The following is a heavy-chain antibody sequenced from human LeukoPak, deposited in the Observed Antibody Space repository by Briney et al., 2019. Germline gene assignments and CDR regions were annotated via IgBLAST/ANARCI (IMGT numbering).Heavy chain of an antibody. CDR2: ISGSGGST. J-gene: IGHJ3*02. D-gene: IGHD3-10*01. CDR3: AKPLNSFNYYGSSMWGDAFDI. V-gene: IGHV3-23*01. CDR1: GFTFSSYA. Sequence: GSLRLSCAASGFTFSSYAMSWVRQAPGKGLEWVSAISGSGGSTYYADSVKGRFTISRDNSKNTLYLQMNSLRAEDTAVYYCAKPLNSFNYYGSSMWGDAFDIWGQGTMVTVSS.